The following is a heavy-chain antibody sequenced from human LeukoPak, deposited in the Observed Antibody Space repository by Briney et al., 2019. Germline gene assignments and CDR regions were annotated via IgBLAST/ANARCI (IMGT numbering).Heavy chain of an antibody. CDR3: ARRVVRGTDYMDV. CDR2: TYYRSKWYN. J-gene: IGHJ6*03. D-gene: IGHD3-3*01. V-gene: IGHV6-1*01. Sequence: SQTLSLTCAISGDSVSSNNAAWNWIRQSPSRGLEWLGRTYYRSKWYNDYAVSVKSRITINPDTSKNQFSLQLNSVPPEDTAAYYCARRVVRGTDYMDVWGKGTTVTVSS. CDR1: GDSVSSNNAA.